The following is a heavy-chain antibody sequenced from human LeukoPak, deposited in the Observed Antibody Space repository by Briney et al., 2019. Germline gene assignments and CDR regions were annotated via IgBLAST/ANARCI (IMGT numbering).Heavy chain of an antibody. Sequence: PGGSLRLSCAASGFTVSSNYMSWVRQAPGKGLGGVSVIFSGGSTYYADSVKGRFTISRDNSKNTLYLQMNSLRAEDTAVYYCARGNSGSHYVEYYYGMDVWGQGTTVTVSS. V-gene: IGHV3-53*01. CDR1: GFTVSSNY. CDR2: IFSGGST. J-gene: IGHJ6*02. CDR3: ARGNSGSHYVEYYYGMDV. D-gene: IGHD1-26*01.